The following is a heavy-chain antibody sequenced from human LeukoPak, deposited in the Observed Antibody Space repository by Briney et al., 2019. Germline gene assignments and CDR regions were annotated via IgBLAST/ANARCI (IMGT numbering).Heavy chain of an antibody. CDR2: ISGSDSST. Sequence: PGGSLRLSCAASGFTFSTFTMNWVRQAPGKGLEWVSGISGSDSSTYYADFVKGRFIISRDNSKNTLYLQLDSLRADDMAVYYCAKGGGGLYSFDYWGQGTLVTVSS. J-gene: IGHJ4*02. CDR3: AKGGGGLYSFDY. D-gene: IGHD2-21*01. CDR1: GFTFSTFT. V-gene: IGHV3-23*01.